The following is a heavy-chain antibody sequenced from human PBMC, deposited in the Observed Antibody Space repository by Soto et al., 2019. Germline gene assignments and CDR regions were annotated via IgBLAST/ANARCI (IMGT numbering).Heavy chain of an antibody. V-gene: IGHV1-69*06. Sequence: QVQLVQSGAEVKKPGSSVKVSCKASGGTFRSYAISWVRQAPGQGLEWMGGIIPIFGTANYAQKFQGRVTITADKSTSTAYMELSSLRSEDTAVYYCARDGNDYGDPVYFDYWGQGTLVTVSS. J-gene: IGHJ4*02. D-gene: IGHD4-17*01. CDR1: GGTFRSYA. CDR3: ARDGNDYGDPVYFDY. CDR2: IIPIFGTA.